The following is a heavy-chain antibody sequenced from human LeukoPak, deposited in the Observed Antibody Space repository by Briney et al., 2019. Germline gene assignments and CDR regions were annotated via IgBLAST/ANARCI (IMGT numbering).Heavy chain of an antibody. J-gene: IGHJ5*02. CDR2: INAGNGNT. CDR1: GYTFTSYA. D-gene: IGHD2-2*02. Sequence: GASVKVSCKASGYTFTSYAMHWVRQAPGQRLEWMGWINAGNGNTKYSQEFQGRVTITRDTSASTAYMELSSLRSEDMAVYYCARGPQEYPSWWFDPWGQGTLVTVSS. V-gene: IGHV1-3*03. CDR3: ARGPQEYPSWWFDP.